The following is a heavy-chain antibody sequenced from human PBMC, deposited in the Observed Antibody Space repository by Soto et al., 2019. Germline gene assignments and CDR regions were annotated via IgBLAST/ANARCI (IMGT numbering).Heavy chain of an antibody. Sequence: QVQLVQSGAEVKKPGSSVMVSCKASGGTFSSYTVSWVRQAPGQGLEWMGRIIPILGIANYAQKFQGRVTITADKSTSTAYMELSSLRSEDTAVYYCARDCSGGSCYSGTVDYWGQGTLVTVSS. J-gene: IGHJ4*02. D-gene: IGHD2-15*01. CDR3: ARDCSGGSCYSGTVDY. CDR2: IIPILGIA. V-gene: IGHV1-69*08. CDR1: GGTFSSYT.